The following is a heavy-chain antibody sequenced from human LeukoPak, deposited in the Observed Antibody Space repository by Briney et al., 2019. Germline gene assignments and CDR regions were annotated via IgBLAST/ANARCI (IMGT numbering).Heavy chain of an antibody. D-gene: IGHD3-3*01. Sequence: PSETLSLICSVSGGSVSSVGDFWGWIRQPPGKGLEWIASISYRGNTYYNPSLKSRLIISVDATKNQFFLNVTSVTAADTAVYYCAREVGYDFWSGYYPDYWGHGTLVTVSS. J-gene: IGHJ4*01. V-gene: IGHV4-39*07. CDR2: ISYRGNT. CDR1: GGSVSSVGDF. CDR3: AREVGYDFWSGYYPDY.